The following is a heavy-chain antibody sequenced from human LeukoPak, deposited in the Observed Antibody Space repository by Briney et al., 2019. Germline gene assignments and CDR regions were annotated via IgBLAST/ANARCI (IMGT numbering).Heavy chain of an antibody. CDR2: VRYDESTK. CDR3: GKDVPAAYFDY. CDR1: GFTFSNYG. D-gene: IGHD2-2*01. Sequence: GGSLRLSCAASGFTFSNYGMHWVRQAPGKGLEWVAFVRYDESTKFYADSVKGRFTISRDNSKTTLYLQMNSLRAEDTAVYYCGKDVPAAYFDYWGQGPLVTVSS. J-gene: IGHJ4*02. V-gene: IGHV3-30*02.